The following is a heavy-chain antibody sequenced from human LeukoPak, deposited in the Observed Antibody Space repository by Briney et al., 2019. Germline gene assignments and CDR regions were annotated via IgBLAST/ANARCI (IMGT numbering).Heavy chain of an antibody. D-gene: IGHD2-2*01. J-gene: IGHJ4*02. Sequence: PGRSLRLSCAASGFTFSSYWMHWVHQAPGKGLVWVSRINSDGSSTSYADSVKGRFTISRDNAKNTLYLQMNSLRAEDTAVYYCARVGYCSSTSCYVGHDWGQGTLVTVSS. V-gene: IGHV3-74*01. CDR3: ARVGYCSSTSCYVGHD. CDR2: INSDGSST. CDR1: GFTFSSYW.